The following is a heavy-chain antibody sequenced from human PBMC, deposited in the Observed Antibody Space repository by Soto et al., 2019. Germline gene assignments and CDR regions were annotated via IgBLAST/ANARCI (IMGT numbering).Heavy chain of an antibody. CDR1: GFTFSSYS. J-gene: IGHJ4*02. CDR3: ARTPRAYCSSTSCYFDF. D-gene: IGHD2-2*01. CDR2: ISSSSSYI. Sequence: EVQLVESGGGLVKPGGSLRLSCAASGFTFSSYSMNWVRQAPGKGLEWVSSISSSSSYIYYADSVKGRFTVSRDNAKNSLYLQMNSPRAEDTAVYYCARTPRAYCSSTSCYFDFWGQGTLVTVSS. V-gene: IGHV3-21*01.